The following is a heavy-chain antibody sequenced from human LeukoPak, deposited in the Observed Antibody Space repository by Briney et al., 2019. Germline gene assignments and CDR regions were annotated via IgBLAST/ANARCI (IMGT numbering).Heavy chain of an antibody. V-gene: IGHV4-4*02. CDR3: AREGGLYYGSGRNLDP. D-gene: IGHD3-10*01. J-gene: IGHJ5*02. Sequence: SETLSLTCDVSGGSITSSNYWSWVRQSPGKGLEWIGEIYHSGTTNYNPSLKSRVTISVDTSKNQFSLKLSSVTAADTAVYYCAREGGLYYGSGRNLDPWGQGTLVTVSS. CDR2: IYHSGTT. CDR1: GGSITSSNY.